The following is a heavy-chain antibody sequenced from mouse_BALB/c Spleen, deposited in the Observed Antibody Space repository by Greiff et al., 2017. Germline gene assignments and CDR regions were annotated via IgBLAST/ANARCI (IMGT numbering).Heavy chain of an antibody. CDR1: GFNIKDTY. CDR2: IDPANGNT. V-gene: IGHV14-3*02. D-gene: IGHD2-10*02. J-gene: IGHJ3*01. Sequence: VQLQQSGAELVKPGASVKLSCTASGFNIKDTYMHWVKQRPEQGLEWIGRIDPANGNTKYDPKFQGKATITADTSSNTAYLQLSSLTSEDTAVYYCARSKYGTSWFAYWGQGTLVTVSA. CDR3: ARSKYGTSWFAY.